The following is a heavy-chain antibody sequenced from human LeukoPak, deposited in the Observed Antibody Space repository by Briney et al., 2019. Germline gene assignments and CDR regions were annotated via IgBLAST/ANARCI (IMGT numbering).Heavy chain of an antibody. Sequence: PGGSLRLSCAASGFTFSSYAMSWVRQAPGKGLEWVLTISGSGGSTYYADSVKGRFTISRDNSKNTLYLQMNSLRAEDTALYYCAKDLLWFGESPDDAFDIWGQGTMVTVSS. CDR1: GFTFSSYA. J-gene: IGHJ3*02. V-gene: IGHV3-23*01. D-gene: IGHD3-10*01. CDR3: AKDLLWFGESPDDAFDI. CDR2: ISGSGGST.